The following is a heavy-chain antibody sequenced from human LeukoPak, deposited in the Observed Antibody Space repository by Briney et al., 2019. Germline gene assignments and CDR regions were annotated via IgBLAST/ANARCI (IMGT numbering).Heavy chain of an antibody. J-gene: IGHJ4*02. Sequence: GGSLRLSCAASGFTFSSYAMHWVRQAPGKGLEWVAVISYDGGNKYYADSVKGRFTISRDNSKNTLYLQMNSLRAEDTAVYYCARIGYSSSCTDYWGQGTLGTVSS. CDR2: ISYDGGNK. V-gene: IGHV3-30*04. D-gene: IGHD6-13*01. CDR1: GFTFSSYA. CDR3: ARIGYSSSCTDY.